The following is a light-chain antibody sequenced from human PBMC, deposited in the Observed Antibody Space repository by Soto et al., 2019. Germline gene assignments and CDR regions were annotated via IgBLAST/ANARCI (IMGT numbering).Light chain of an antibody. J-gene: IGLJ2*01. CDR1: TNDVGAYDY. Sequence: QSALTQPASVSGSPGQSITISCTGTTNDVGAYDYVSWYQHHPGKAPRLMIFDVSDRPSGVSNRFSGSKSGNTASLTISGLQAEDEADYHCTSYTTGDTLAFGGGTKVTVL. CDR2: DVS. CDR3: TSYTTGDTLA. V-gene: IGLV2-14*03.